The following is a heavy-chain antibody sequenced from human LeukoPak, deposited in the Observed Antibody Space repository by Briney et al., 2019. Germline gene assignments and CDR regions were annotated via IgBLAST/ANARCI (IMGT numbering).Heavy chain of an antibody. CDR1: GGSISSSSYY. CDR3: ARHGLYSSGWYQFGSSSDAFDI. D-gene: IGHD6-19*01. V-gene: IGHV4-39*01. J-gene: IGHJ3*02. Sequence: SETLSLTCTVSGGSISSSSYYWGWIRQPPGKGLEWIGSIYYSGSTYYNPSPKSRVTISVDTSKNQFSLKLSSVTAADTAVYYCARHGLYSSGWYQFGSSSDAFDIWGQGTMVTVSS. CDR2: IYYSGST.